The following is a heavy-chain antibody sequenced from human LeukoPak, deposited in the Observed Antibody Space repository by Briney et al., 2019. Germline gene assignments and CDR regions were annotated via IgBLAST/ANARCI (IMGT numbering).Heavy chain of an antibody. D-gene: IGHD3-22*01. J-gene: IGHJ2*01. CDR3: ARFNGAYYYDSSGPQAAYWYFDL. Sequence: SETLSLTCTVSGGSIRSYLWSWIRQPPGKGLEWIGYIYYSGSTNYNPSLKSRVTISVDTSKNQFSLKLSSVTAADTAVYYCARFNGAYYYDSSGPQAAYWYFDLWGRGTLVTVSS. V-gene: IGHV4-59*01. CDR2: IYYSGST. CDR1: GGSIRSYL.